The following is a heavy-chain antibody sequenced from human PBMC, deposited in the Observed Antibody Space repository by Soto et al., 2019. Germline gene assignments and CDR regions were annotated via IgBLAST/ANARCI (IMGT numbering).Heavy chain of an antibody. V-gene: IGHV4-30-4*01. CDR2: IYYSGSA. CDR1: GGSMSSGDYY. Sequence: NPSETLSLTCTVSGGSMSSGDYYWSWIRQPPGRGLEWIGYIYYSGSAYYNPSLKSRVTLSVDTSQNQFSLKLNFVTAADTAVYYCARVLYYGSGTSDLWGQGTLVTVSS. J-gene: IGHJ5*02. D-gene: IGHD3-10*01. CDR3: ARVLYYGSGTSDL.